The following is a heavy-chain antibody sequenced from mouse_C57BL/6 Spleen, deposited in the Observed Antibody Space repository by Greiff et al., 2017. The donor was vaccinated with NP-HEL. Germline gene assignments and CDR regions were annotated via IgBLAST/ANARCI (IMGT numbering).Heavy chain of an antibody. V-gene: IGHV1-55*01. CDR2: IYPGSGST. J-gene: IGHJ1*03. Sequence: QVQLQQPGAELVKPGASVKMSCKASGYTFTSYWITWVKQRPGQGLEWIGDIYPGSGSTNYNEKFKSKATLTVDTSSSTAYMQLSSLTSEDSAVYYCARFDGYYWYFDVWGTGTTVTVSS. D-gene: IGHD2-3*01. CDR1: GYTFTSYW. CDR3: ARFDGYYWYFDV.